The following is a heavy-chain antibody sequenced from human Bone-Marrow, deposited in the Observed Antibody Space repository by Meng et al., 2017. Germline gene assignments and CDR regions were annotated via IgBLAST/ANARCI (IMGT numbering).Heavy chain of an antibody. J-gene: IGHJ4*02. CDR1: GFTVSSNY. D-gene: IGHD6-13*01. CDR2: IYSGGST. V-gene: IGHV3-53*01. CDR3: ARGSRSSSRGSIDY. Sequence: GESLKISCAASGFTVSSNYMSWVRQAPGKGLEWVSVIYSGGSTYYADSVKGRFTISRDNSKNTLYLQMNSLRAEDTAVYYCARGSRSSSRGSIDYWGQGTLVTVSS.